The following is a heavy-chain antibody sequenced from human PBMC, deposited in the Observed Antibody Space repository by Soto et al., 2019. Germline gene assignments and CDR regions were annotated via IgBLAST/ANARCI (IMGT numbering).Heavy chain of an antibody. D-gene: IGHD1-26*01. V-gene: IGHV3-72*01. CDR3: ARIELKSGSYYDF. J-gene: IGHJ4*02. CDR2: TRNKANSYTT. CDR1: GFTFSDHY. Sequence: EVQLVESGGGLVQPGGSLRLSCAASGFTFSDHYMDWVRQAPGKGLEWVGRTRNKANSYTTEYAASVKGRFTISRDDSMISVYLQMNSLKTEDTAVYYCARIELKSGSYYDFWGQGTLVTVSS.